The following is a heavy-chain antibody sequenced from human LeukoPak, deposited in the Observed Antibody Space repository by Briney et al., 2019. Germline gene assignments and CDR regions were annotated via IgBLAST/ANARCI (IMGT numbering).Heavy chain of an antibody. J-gene: IGHJ4*02. CDR1: GGSFSGYY. V-gene: IGHV4-34*01. CDR3: ARDGLAVAAEFDY. D-gene: IGHD6-19*01. CDR2: INHSGST. Sequence: PSETLSLTCAVYGGSFSGYYWSWIRQPPGKGLEWIGEINHSGSTNYNPSLKSRVTISVDTSKNQFSLKLSSVTAADTAVYYCARDGLAVAAEFDYWDQGTLVTVSS.